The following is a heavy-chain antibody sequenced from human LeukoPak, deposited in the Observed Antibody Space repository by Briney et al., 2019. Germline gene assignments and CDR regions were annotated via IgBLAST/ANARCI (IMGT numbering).Heavy chain of an antibody. D-gene: IGHD2-15*01. CDR1: GFTFSSYS. CDR3: ARDGAVAATDY. J-gene: IGHJ4*02. V-gene: IGHV3-21*01. Sequence: PGGSLRLSCAASGFTFSSYSMNWVRQAPGKGLEWVSSISSSSSYIHYADSVKGRFTISRDNAKNSLYLQMNSLRAEDTAVYYCARDGAVAATDYWGQGTLVTVSS. CDR2: ISSSSSYI.